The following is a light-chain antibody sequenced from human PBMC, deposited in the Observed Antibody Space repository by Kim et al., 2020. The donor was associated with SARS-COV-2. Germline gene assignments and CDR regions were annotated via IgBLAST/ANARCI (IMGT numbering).Light chain of an antibody. CDR3: QAWDNSAGV. Sequence: VSPGQTATITCSGDKMGKKNACWYQQKPGKSPVLVINHDSRRPSGIPERFSGSNSGNTATLTISGTQAMDEADYYCQAWDNSAGVFGGGTQLTVL. CDR1: KMGKKN. CDR2: HDS. J-gene: IGLJ3*02. V-gene: IGLV3-1*01.